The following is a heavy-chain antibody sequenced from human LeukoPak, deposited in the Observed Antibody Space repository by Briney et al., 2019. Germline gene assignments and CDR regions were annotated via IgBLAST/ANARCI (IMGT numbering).Heavy chain of an antibody. Sequence: SETLSLTCTVSGGSISSYYWSWIRQPPGKGLEWIGYIYYSGSTNYNPSLKSRVTISVDTSKNQFSLKLSSVTAADTAVYYCARTPGGEGCSGGSCYFDPWGQGTLVTVSS. CDR1: GGSISSYY. J-gene: IGHJ5*02. CDR3: ARTPGGEGCSGGSCYFDP. V-gene: IGHV4-59*01. CDR2: IYYSGST. D-gene: IGHD2-15*01.